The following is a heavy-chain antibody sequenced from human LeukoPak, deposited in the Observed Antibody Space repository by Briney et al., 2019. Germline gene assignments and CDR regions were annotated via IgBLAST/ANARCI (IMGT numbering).Heavy chain of an antibody. D-gene: IGHD4-11*01. V-gene: IGHV4-34*01. CDR1: GGSFSGYY. CDR3: ARGRMTTVTKEGSWFDP. J-gene: IGHJ5*02. Sequence: SETLSLTCAVYGGSFSGYYWSWIRQPPGKGLEWIGEINHGGSTNYNPSLKSRVTISVDTSKNQFSLKLSSVTAADTAVYYCARGRMTTVTKEGSWFDPWGQGTLVTVSS. CDR2: INHGGST.